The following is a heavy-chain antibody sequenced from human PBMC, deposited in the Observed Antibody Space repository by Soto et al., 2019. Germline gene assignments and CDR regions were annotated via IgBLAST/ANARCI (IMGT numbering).Heavy chain of an antibody. CDR2: ISAYNGNT. CDR1: GYTFTSYG. J-gene: IGHJ4*02. V-gene: IGHV1-18*04. D-gene: IGHD5-12*01. CDR3: ASTQRDGYNYVFDY. Sequence: ASVKVSCKASGYTFTSYGISWVRQAPGQGLEWMGWISAYNGNTNYAQKLQGRVTMTTDTSTSTAYMELRSLRSDGTAVYYCASTQRDGYNYVFDYWGQGTLVTVSS.